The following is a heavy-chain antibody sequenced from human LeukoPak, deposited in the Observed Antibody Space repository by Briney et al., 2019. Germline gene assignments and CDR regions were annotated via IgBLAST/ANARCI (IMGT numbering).Heavy chain of an antibody. CDR1: GGTFSSYA. V-gene: IGHV1-69*05. CDR3: AGDGYYDFWSGPNWFDP. Sequence: ASVKVSCKASGGTFSSYAISWVRQAPGQGLEWMGGIIPIFGTANYAQKFQGRVTITTDESTSTAYMELSSLRSEDTAVYYCAGDGYYDFWSGPNWFDPWGQGTQVTVSS. CDR2: IIPIFGTA. J-gene: IGHJ5*02. D-gene: IGHD3-3*01.